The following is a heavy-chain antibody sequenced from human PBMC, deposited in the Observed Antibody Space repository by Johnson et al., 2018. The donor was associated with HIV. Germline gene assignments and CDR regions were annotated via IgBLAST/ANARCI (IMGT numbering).Heavy chain of an antibody. CDR3: AREGAWEVRPGAFDI. Sequence: MLLVESGGGLVQPGGSLRLSCAASGFTVSTNYMTWVRQAPGKGLECVSLIYSGGSTYHADSVKGRFTISRDNSKNTLYLQMNSLRAEDTAVYYCAREGAWEVRPGAFDIWGQGTMVTVSS. V-gene: IGHV3-66*01. CDR1: GFTVSTNY. D-gene: IGHD1-26*01. J-gene: IGHJ3*02. CDR2: IYSGGST.